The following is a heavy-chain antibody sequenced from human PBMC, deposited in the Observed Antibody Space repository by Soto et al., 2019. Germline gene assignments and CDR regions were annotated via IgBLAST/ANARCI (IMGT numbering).Heavy chain of an antibody. CDR3: ARARGTWGSYRYYYMDV. Sequence: GGSLRLSCAASGFTFSSYAMHWVRQAPGKGLEYVSAISSNGGSTYYANSVKGRFTISRDNSKNTLYLQMGSLRAEDMAVYYCARARGTWGSYRYYYMDVWGKGTTVTVSS. CDR1: GFTFSSYA. V-gene: IGHV3-64*01. D-gene: IGHD3-16*02. J-gene: IGHJ6*03. CDR2: ISSNGGST.